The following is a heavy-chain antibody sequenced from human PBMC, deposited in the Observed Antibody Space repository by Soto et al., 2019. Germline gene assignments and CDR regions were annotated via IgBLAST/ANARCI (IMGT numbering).Heavy chain of an antibody. V-gene: IGHV4-31*03. Sequence: SETLSLTCTVSGGSISSGGYYWSWIRQHPGKGLEWLGYIYYSGSTYYNPSLKSRVTISVDTSKNQFSLKLSAVTAADTAVYYCARFSTVDIAEYTPYNWFDPWGQGTLVTVSS. CDR3: ARFSTVDIAEYTPYNWFDP. CDR1: GGSISSGGYY. J-gene: IGHJ5*02. D-gene: IGHD6-13*01. CDR2: IYYSGST.